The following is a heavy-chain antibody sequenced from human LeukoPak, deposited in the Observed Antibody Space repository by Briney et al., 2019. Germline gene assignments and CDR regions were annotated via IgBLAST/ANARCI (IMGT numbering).Heavy chain of an antibody. V-gene: IGHV4-39*07. CDR3: ARDHPDSYGPRGTEY. CDR2: IYHSGFT. J-gene: IGHJ4*02. CDR1: GGSISSDSYY. Sequence: SETLPLTCTVSGGSISSDSYYWDWIRQPPGKGLEWIGSIYHSGFTYHNPSLRSRVTISVDKSKNQFSLRLTSVTAADTAVYYCARDHPDSYGPRGTEYWGQGTLVTVSP. D-gene: IGHD5-18*01.